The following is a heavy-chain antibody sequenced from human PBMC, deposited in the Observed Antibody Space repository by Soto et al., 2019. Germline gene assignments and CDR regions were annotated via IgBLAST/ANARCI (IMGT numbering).Heavy chain of an antibody. J-gene: IGHJ4*02. CDR3: ATSMGRGGNDF. CDR2: IKTDGSEK. V-gene: IGHV3-7*05. D-gene: IGHD3-10*01. CDR1: GFTFSDNW. Sequence: VQLVESGGGLVQLGGSLRLSCAASGFTFSDNWMSWVRQAPGKGLECVANIKTDGSEKYYVDPVKGRFTISRDNAKNSLYLQMNRLRAEDTAVYYCATSMGRGGNDFWGQGTLVAVSS.